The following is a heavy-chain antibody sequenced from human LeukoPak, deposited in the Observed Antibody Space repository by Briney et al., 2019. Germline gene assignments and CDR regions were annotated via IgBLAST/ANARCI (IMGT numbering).Heavy chain of an antibody. CDR1: GFTFSSYG. V-gene: IGHV3-30*02. Sequence: GGSLRLSCAASGFTFSSYGMHWVRQAPGKGLERVAFIRYDGSNKYYADSVKGRFTISRDNSKNTLYLQMNSLRAEDTAVYYCARENIGTIFGVGNAFDIWGQGTMVTVSS. J-gene: IGHJ3*02. CDR3: ARENIGTIFGVGNAFDI. CDR2: IRYDGSNK. D-gene: IGHD3-3*01.